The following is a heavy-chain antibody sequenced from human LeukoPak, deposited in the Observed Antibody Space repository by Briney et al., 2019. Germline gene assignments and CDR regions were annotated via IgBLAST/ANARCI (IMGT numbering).Heavy chain of an antibody. CDR1: GFNFTACW. Sequence: GESLKISCKGSGFNFTACWIAWVRQMPGKGLEWMGMSHPINSDTKYSPSFQGQVTISADKSSSTAYLQWNSLKASDTAMYYCARHQYYYDSSGNYGWFDSWGQGTLVTVSS. V-gene: IGHV5-51*01. D-gene: IGHD3-22*01. J-gene: IGHJ5*01. CDR3: ARHQYYYDSSGNYGWFDS. CDR2: SHPINSDT.